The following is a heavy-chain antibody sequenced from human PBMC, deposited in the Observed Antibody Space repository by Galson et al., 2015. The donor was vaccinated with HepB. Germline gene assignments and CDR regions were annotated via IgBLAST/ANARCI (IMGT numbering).Heavy chain of an antibody. V-gene: IGHV3-53*01. CDR2: IYSGGST. D-gene: IGHD1-26*01. CDR1: GFTVSSNY. CDR3: ARSYSGSDFDY. Sequence: SLRLSCAASGFTVSSNYISWVRQAPGKGREWVSVIYSGGSTYYADSVKGRFTISRDNSKNTLYLQMNSLRAEDTAVYYCARSYSGSDFDYWGQGTLVTVSS. J-gene: IGHJ4*02.